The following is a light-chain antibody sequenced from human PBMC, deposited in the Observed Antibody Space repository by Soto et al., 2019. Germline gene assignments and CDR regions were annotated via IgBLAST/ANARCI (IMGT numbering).Light chain of an antibody. J-gene: IGKJ2*01. CDR2: TVS. CDR3: LQRAQSPYT. Sequence: DIVMTQTPLFLPVTPGEPASISCRSSQSLLDSNDGNTYLDWYLQKPGQSPQLLIYTVSYRASGVQDRFSVSGSGTDFTLKISRVEAEDVGVYYCLQRAQSPYTFGQGTKMDFK. V-gene: IGKV2-40*01. CDR1: QSLLDSNDGNTY.